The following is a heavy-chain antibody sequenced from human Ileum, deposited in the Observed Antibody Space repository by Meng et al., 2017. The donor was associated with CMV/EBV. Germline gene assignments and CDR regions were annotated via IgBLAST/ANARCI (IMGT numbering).Heavy chain of an antibody. CDR1: GGSFRGYY. J-gene: IGHJ4*02. D-gene: IGHD3-16*01. V-gene: IGHV4-34*01. Sequence: GGSFRGYYWSWIRQPPGKGLEWIGKINHSGSTNYTPSLKRRVTISVDTSKNQFSLKLSSVTAADTAVYYCAREGLPNEGYVPYYFDSWGQGNLVTVSS. CDR3: AREGLPNEGYVPYYFDS. CDR2: INHSGST.